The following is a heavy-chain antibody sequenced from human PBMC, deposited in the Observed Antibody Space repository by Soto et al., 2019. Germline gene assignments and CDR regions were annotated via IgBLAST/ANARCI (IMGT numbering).Heavy chain of an antibody. CDR3: TTATPRSQWLGLDPLSYWYFDR. CDR2: IKTKTDGGTT. CDR1: GFTFNNAW. V-gene: IGHV3-15*07. Sequence: EVQLVESGGGLVKPGGSLTLSCAASGFTFNNAWMNWVLQAPGKGLEWVGRIKTKTDGGTTDYAAPVKGRFTVSRDDSKNTLYLQMNSLKTEDTAVYYCTTATPRSQWLGLDPLSYWYFDRWGRGTLVTVSS. J-gene: IGHJ2*01. D-gene: IGHD6-19*01.